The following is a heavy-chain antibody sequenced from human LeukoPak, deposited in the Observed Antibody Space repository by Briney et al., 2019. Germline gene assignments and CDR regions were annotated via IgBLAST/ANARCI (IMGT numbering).Heavy chain of an antibody. V-gene: IGHV4-34*01. CDR3: ARRYYYNLGSFPFDF. D-gene: IGHD3-10*01. CDR2: IHNSGTT. Sequence: SGTLSLTCAVSGGPFSGYFWSWIRQSSGKGLEWIGEIHNSGTTNYNPSLNSRVTISEDTSKNQFYLNLSSVTAADTAVYYCARRYYYNLGSFPFDFWGQGTLVTVSS. J-gene: IGHJ4*02. CDR1: GGPFSGYF.